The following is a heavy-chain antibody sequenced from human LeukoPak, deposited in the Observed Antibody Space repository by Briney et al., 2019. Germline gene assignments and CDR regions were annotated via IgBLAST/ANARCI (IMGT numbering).Heavy chain of an antibody. CDR3: ARRAIVGAENAFDI. CDR1: GGSIIRGSYY. V-gene: IGHV4-61*02. J-gene: IGHJ3*02. CDR2: IYTSGST. Sequence: SGTPSVTCTVSGGSIIRGSYYWSWLRQPAGEGLEWIGRIYTSGSTNYNPSFKRRVTISVDTSKNQFYLKLAPVNAADTAVYYCARRAIVGAENAFDIWGQGTMVTVSS. D-gene: IGHD1-26*01.